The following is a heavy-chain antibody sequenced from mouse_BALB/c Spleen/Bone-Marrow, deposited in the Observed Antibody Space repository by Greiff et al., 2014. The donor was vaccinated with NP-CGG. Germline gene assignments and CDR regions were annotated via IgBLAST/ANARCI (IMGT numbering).Heavy chain of an antibody. Sequence: VQLQQSGAELVKPGASVKLSCTASGFNIKDTYMHWVKQRPEQGLEWVGRIDPANGNTKYDPKFQGKATITADTSSNTAYLQLSSLTSEDTAVYYCAVYDYEGFAYWGQGTLVTVSA. D-gene: IGHD2-4*01. CDR1: GFNIKDTY. V-gene: IGHV14-3*02. J-gene: IGHJ3*01. CDR3: AVYDYEGFAY. CDR2: IDPANGNT.